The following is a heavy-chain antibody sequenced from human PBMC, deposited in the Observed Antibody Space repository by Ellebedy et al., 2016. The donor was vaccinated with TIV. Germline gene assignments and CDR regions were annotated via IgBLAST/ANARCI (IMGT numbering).Heavy chain of an antibody. D-gene: IGHD3-10*01. CDR1: GFTVTSNY. Sequence: GESLKISCVASGFTVTSNYMSWVRQAPGKGLEWVSVISVGGSTYYADSVQGRFTISRDNSKNTLLLQMNSLRADDTAVYYCATATFNDADLILWGLFSMWGQGTTVTVSS. CDR2: ISVGGST. CDR3: ATATFNDADLILWGLFSM. J-gene: IGHJ3*02. V-gene: IGHV3-66*01.